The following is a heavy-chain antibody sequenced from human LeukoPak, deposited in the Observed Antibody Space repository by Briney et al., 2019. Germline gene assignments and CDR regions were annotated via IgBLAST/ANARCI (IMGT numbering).Heavy chain of an antibody. CDR1: GGSISSSSYY. D-gene: IGHD2-2*01. CDR3: ARHAFAYDEGVVVPAPPSY. Sequence: SQTLSLTCTVSGGSISSSSYYWGWIRQPPGKGLEWIGSFYYSGSTYYNPSLKSRVTISVDTSKNQFSLKLSSVTAADTAVYYCARHAFAYDEGVVVPAPPSYWGQGTLVTVSS. CDR2: FYYSGST. J-gene: IGHJ4*02. V-gene: IGHV4-39*01.